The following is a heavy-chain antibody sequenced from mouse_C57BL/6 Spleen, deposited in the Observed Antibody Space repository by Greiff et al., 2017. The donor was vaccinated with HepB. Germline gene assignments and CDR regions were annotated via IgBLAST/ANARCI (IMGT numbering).Heavy chain of an antibody. CDR2: ISSGSSTI. CDR1: GFTFSDYG. CDR3: ARRAYYGSSEGFDY. J-gene: IGHJ2*01. D-gene: IGHD1-1*01. Sequence: EVKLVESGGGLVKPGGSLKLSCAASGFTFSDYGMHWVRQAPEKGLEWVAYISSGSSTIYYADTVKGRFTISRDNAKNTLFLQMTSLRSEDTAMYYCARRAYYGSSEGFDYWGEGTTLTVSS. V-gene: IGHV5-17*01.